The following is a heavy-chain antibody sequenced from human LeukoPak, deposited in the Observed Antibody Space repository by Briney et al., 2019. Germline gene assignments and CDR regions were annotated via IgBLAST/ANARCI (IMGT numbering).Heavy chain of an antibody. V-gene: IGHV1-2*02. D-gene: IGHD2-2*02. CDR1: GYTFTGYY. J-gene: IGHJ6*03. Sequence: ASVKVSCKASGYTFTGYYMHWVRQAPGQGLEWMGWISPNSGGTNYAQKFQGRVTMTRDTSISTAYMELSRLRSDDTAVYYCARVHRQLLYVMNYYYMDVWGKGTTVTVSS. CDR3: ARVHRQLLYVMNYYYMDV. CDR2: ISPNSGGT.